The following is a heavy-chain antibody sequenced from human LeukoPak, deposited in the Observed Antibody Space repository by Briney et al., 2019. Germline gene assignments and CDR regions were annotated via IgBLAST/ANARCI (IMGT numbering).Heavy chain of an antibody. D-gene: IGHD7-27*01. Sequence: GRSLRLSCAASGFTFSSYTIHWVRQAPGKGLEWVSTITTSDGNTYYADSVKGRFTVSRDNSKNTLFLQMNSLRAEDTAVYYCAKDGGLWVSAHWGDSWGRGTLVTVSS. J-gene: IGHJ4*02. CDR1: GFTFSSYT. CDR2: ITTSDGNT. V-gene: IGHV3-23*01. CDR3: AKDGGLWVSAHWGDS.